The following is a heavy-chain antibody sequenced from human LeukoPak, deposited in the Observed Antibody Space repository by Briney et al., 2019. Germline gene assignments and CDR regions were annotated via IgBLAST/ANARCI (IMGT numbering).Heavy chain of an antibody. CDR2: ISWNSGSI. D-gene: IGHD3-22*01. CDR1: GFTFDDYA. J-gene: IGHJ4*02. Sequence: GGSLRLSCAASGFTFDDYAMHWVRQAPGKGLEWVSGISWNSGSIGYADSVKGRFTISRDNAKNSLYLQMNSLRAEDTALYYCAKVAYYYDSSGHQNYFDYGGQGTLVTVSS. V-gene: IGHV3-9*01. CDR3: AKVAYYYDSSGHQNYFDY.